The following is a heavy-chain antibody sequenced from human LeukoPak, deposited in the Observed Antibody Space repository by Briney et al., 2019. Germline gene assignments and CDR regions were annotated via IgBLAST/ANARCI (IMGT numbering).Heavy chain of an antibody. J-gene: IGHJ5*02. CDR2: IYSGGTT. CDR1: GLTVSSNY. Sequence: GGSLRLSCAASGLTVSSNYISWVRQAPGKGLEWVSVIYSGGTTYYADSVKGRFTISRDNSKNTVYLQMNSLRVEDTAVYYCTRDYWFDPWGQGTLVTVSS. CDR3: TRDYWFDP. V-gene: IGHV3-53*01.